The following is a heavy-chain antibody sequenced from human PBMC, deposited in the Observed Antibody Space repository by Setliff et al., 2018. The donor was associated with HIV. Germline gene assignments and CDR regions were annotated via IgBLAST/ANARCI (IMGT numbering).Heavy chain of an antibody. CDR1: GTSFNDYF. CDR3: ARHSPSDY. J-gene: IGHJ4*02. CDR2: IIHVGST. V-gene: IGHV4-34*12. Sequence: PSETLSLTCAVYGTSFNDYFWTWIRQSPGKGLQWIGEIIHVGSTKYNSPFKSRATISVDTSKNQFSLNLSSVTAADTAVYYCARHSPSDYWGQGTLVTVSS.